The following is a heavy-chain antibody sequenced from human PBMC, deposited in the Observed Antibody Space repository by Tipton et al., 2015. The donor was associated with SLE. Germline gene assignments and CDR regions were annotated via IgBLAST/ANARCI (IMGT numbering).Heavy chain of an antibody. CDR1: GYTFNSYA. D-gene: IGHD5-18*01. V-gene: IGHV1-18*01. J-gene: IGHJ1*01. CDR2: ISGSNGNT. Sequence: QSGPEVKNTGASVKVSCKASGYTFNSYAITWVRQAPGQGLEWMGWISGSNGNTLYAQKFQYRVTFTTDTSTSTAYMELRSLRSDDTAVYYCARGYREAFQDWGQGTLITVSS. CDR3: ARGYREAFQD.